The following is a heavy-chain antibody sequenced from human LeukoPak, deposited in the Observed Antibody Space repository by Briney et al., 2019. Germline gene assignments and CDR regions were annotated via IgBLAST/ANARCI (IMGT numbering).Heavy chain of an antibody. V-gene: IGHV3-33*06. CDR3: AKEGVGATMSYYFDY. Sequence: GGSLRLSCAASGFTFSSYGMHWVRQAPGKGLEWVAVIWYDGSNKYYADSVKGRFTISRDNSKNTLYLQMNSLRAEDTAVYYCAKEGVGATMSYYFDYWGQGTLVTVSS. D-gene: IGHD1-26*01. CDR2: IWYDGSNK. CDR1: GFTFSSYG. J-gene: IGHJ4*02.